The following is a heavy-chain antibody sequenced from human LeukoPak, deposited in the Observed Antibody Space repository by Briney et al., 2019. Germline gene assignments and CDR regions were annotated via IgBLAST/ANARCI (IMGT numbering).Heavy chain of an antibody. D-gene: IGHD1-20*01. CDR2: IRYDGSNK. Sequence: GGSLRLSCTASGFTFGDYAMSWVRQAPGKGLEWVAFIRYDGSNKYYADSVKGRFTISRDNSKNSLYLQMNSLRAEDTAVYYCARGPSGGNNLWVDYWGQGTLVTVSS. J-gene: IGHJ4*02. CDR1: GFTFGDYA. CDR3: ARGPSGGNNLWVDY. V-gene: IGHV3-30*02.